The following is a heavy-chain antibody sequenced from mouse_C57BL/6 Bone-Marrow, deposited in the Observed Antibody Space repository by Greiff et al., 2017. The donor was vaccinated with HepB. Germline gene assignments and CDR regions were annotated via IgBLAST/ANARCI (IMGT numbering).Heavy chain of an antibody. CDR2: IYPGGGYT. D-gene: IGHD2-3*01. Sequence: VQLQQSGAELVRPGTSVKMSCKASGYTFTNYWIGWAKQRPGHGLEWIGDIYPGGGYTNYNEKFKGKATLTADKSSSTAYMQFSRLTSEDSAIYYCARAGYYAWFAYWGQGTLVTVSA. V-gene: IGHV1-63*01. CDR1: GYTFTNYW. J-gene: IGHJ3*01. CDR3: ARAGYYAWFAY.